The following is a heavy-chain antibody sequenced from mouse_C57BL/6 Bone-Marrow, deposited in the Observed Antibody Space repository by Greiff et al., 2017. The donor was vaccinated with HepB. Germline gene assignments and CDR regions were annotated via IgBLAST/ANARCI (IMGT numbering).Heavy chain of an antibody. CDR3: TREDWDEAY. CDR2: ISSGGDYF. D-gene: IGHD4-1*01. CDR1: GFTFSSYA. V-gene: IGHV5-9-1*02. J-gene: IGHJ3*01. Sequence: DVHLVESGEGLVKPGGSLKLSCAASGFTFSSYAMSWVRQTPEKRLEWVAYISSGGDYFYYADTVKGRFTISRDNARNTLYLQMSSLKSEDTAMYYCTREDWDEAYWGQGTRVTVSA.